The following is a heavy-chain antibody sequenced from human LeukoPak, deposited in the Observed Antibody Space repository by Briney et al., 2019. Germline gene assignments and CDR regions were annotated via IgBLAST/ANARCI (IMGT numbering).Heavy chain of an antibody. CDR3: AKRGIMIRGVIIIGFHKGACYFDC. CDR2: ISDSGGST. V-gene: IGHV3-23*01. Sequence: GGSLRLSCAASGLTFSNYAMSWVRQAPGKGLEWVSGISDSGGSTYYADSVKGRFIISRDNSKNTLYLQMNSLRAEDTAVYYCAKRGIMIRGVIIIGFHKGACYFDCWGQGTLVTVSS. CDR1: GLTFSNYA. J-gene: IGHJ4*02. D-gene: IGHD3-10*01.